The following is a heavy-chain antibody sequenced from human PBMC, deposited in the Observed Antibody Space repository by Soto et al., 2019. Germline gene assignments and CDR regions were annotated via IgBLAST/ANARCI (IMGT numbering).Heavy chain of an antibody. Sequence: LRLSCAASGFTCSDYYMSWIRQGPGKGLEWVSYISSSSSYTNYADSVKGRFTISRDNAKNSLYLQMNSLRAEDTAVYYCARDRENGQYQLLYWAYYYYGMDVWGQGTTVTVSS. CDR1: GFTCSDYY. D-gene: IGHD2-2*02. J-gene: IGHJ6*02. CDR2: ISSSSSYT. CDR3: ARDRENGQYQLLYWAYYYYGMDV. V-gene: IGHV3-11*06.